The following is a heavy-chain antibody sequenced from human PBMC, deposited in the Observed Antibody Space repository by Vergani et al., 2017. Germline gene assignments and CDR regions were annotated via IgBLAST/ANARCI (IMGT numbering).Heavy chain of an antibody. Sequence: QVQLVESGGGVVQPGRSLRLSCAASGFTFSSYAMHWVRQAPGKGLEWVAVISYDGSNKYYADSVKGRFTISRDNSKNTLYLQMNSLRAEDTAVYYCARGAFDGYNREGPSDYWGQGTLVTVSS. CDR1: GFTFSSYA. CDR2: ISYDGSNK. V-gene: IGHV3-30*04. D-gene: IGHD5-24*01. CDR3: ARGAFDGYNREGPSDY. J-gene: IGHJ4*02.